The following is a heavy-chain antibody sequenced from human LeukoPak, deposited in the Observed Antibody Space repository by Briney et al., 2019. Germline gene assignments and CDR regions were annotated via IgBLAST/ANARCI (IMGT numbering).Heavy chain of an antibody. CDR2: INWNGGST. Sequence: GGSLRLSCAASGFTFDDYGMSWVRHAPGKGLEWVSGINWNGGSTGYADSVKGRFTISRDNSKNTLYLQMNSLRAEDTAVYYCARGISDYGDDFDYWGQGTLVTVSS. V-gene: IGHV3-20*04. CDR1: GFTFDDYG. CDR3: ARGISDYGDDFDY. D-gene: IGHD4-17*01. J-gene: IGHJ4*02.